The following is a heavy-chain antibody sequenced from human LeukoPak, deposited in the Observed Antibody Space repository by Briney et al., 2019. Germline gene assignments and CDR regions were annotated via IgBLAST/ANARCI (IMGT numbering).Heavy chain of an antibody. CDR1: GLTVVGNS. D-gene: IGHD3-3*01. Sequence: GGSLGLSCEALGLTVVGNSMSGVGRAQGRGLDWSSVIYGGGSTYYADSVKGRFTISRDNSKNTLYHQMNSLRAEDTAVYFCARGVIMHYYYYDAMDVWGQGTTVTVSS. CDR2: IYGGGST. J-gene: IGHJ6*02. CDR3: ARGVIMHYYYYDAMDV. V-gene: IGHV3-66*02.